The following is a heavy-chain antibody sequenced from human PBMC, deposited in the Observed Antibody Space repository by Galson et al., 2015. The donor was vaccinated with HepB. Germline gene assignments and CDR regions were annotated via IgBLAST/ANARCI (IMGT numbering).Heavy chain of an antibody. D-gene: IGHD6-13*01. CDR1: GGSFSGYY. J-gene: IGHJ5*02. CDR3: ARGQGSSWSSNWFDP. CDR2: INHSGGT. V-gene: IGHV4-34*01. Sequence: ETLSLTCAVYGGSFSGYYWSWIRQPPGKGLEWIGEINHSGGTNYNPSLKSRVTISVDTSKNQFSLKLSSVTAADTAVYYCARGQGSSWSSNWFDPWGQGTLVTVSS.